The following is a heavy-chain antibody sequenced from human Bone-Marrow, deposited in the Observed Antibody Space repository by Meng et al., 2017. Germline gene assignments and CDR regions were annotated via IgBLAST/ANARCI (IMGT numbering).Heavy chain of an antibody. D-gene: IGHD5-18*01. J-gene: IGHJ4*02. CDR3: ARDLGVDTAIPGLDY. CDR2: ISSSGSTI. V-gene: IGHV3-11*01. Sequence: GESLKISCAASGFTFSDYYMSWIRQAPGKGLEWVSYISSSGSTIYYADSVKGRFTISRDNAKNSLYLQMNSLRAEDTAVYYCARDLGVDTAIPGLDYWGQGTLVTGSS. CDR1: GFTFSDYY.